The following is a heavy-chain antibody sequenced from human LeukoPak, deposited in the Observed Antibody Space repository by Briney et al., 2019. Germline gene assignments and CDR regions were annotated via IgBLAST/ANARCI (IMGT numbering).Heavy chain of an antibody. CDR3: AREGLDFWSGYYPSRGYYYYMDV. Sequence: ASVKVSCKASGYTFTSFHINWVRQATGQGLEWMGWMNRKNGNTGYAQRFQGRVTVIRNTSITTAYMEVSSLRSEDTAVYYCAREGLDFWSGYYPSRGYYYYMDVWGKGTTVTVSS. CDR2: MNRKNGNT. CDR1: GYTFTSFH. J-gene: IGHJ6*03. V-gene: IGHV1-8*03. D-gene: IGHD3-3*01.